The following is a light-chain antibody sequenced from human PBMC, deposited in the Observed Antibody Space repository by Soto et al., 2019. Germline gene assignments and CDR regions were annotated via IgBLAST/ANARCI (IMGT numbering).Light chain of an antibody. CDR3: QHYNSYSEA. J-gene: IGKJ1*01. V-gene: IGKV1-39*01. CDR2: AAS. Sequence: DIQMTKPPSSLSASVGDRVTISCRATQTISRYLNWYQQKPGKAPNLLISAASSLQSGVPSRFSGSGSGTDFTLTISSLHPDDFATYYCQHYNSYSEAFGQGTKVDIK. CDR1: QTISRY.